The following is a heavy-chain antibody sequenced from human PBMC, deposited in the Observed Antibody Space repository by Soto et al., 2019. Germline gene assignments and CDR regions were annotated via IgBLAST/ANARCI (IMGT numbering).Heavy chain of an antibody. V-gene: IGHV3-23*01. J-gene: IGHJ4*02. CDR2: ISGSGGST. D-gene: IGHD3-10*01. CDR1: GFTFSSYA. CDR3: AKDRSRVLYYGSGSLGY. Sequence: PGGSLRLSCAASGFTFSSYAMSWVRQAPGKGLEWVSAISGSGGSTYYADSVKGRFTISRDNSKNTLYLQMNSLRAEDTAVYYCAKDRSRVLYYGSGSLGYWGQGTLVTVSS.